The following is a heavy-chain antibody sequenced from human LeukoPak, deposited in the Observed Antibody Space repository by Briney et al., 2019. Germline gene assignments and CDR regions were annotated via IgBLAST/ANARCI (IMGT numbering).Heavy chain of an antibody. V-gene: IGHV1-69*05. CDR1: GGTFSSYA. Sequence: SVKVSCKVSGGTFSSYAISWVRQAPGQGLEWMGRIIPIFGTANYAQKFQGRVTITTDESTSTAYMELSSLRSEDTAVYYCAVSRADSSGYYSDYWGQGTLVTVSS. CDR3: AVSRADSSGYYSDY. D-gene: IGHD3-22*01. J-gene: IGHJ4*02. CDR2: IIPIFGTA.